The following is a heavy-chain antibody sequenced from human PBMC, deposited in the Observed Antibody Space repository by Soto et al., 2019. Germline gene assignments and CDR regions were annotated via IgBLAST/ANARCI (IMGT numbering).Heavy chain of an antibody. CDR2: IYHSGST. Sequence: PSETLSLTCAVSGGSISSGGYSWSWIRQPPGKGLEWIGYIYHSGSTYYNPSLKSRVTISVDRSKNQFSLKLSSVTAADTAVYHCARAYGANPYYFDYWGQGTLVTVSS. V-gene: IGHV4-30-2*01. CDR3: ARAYGANPYYFDY. CDR1: GGSISSGGYS. D-gene: IGHD4-17*01. J-gene: IGHJ4*02.